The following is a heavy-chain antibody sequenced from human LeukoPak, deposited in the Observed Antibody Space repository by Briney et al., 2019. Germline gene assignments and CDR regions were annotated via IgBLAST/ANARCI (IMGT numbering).Heavy chain of an antibody. J-gene: IGHJ4*02. V-gene: IGHV1-3*01. CDR3: AREAEGQLLWLGYYFDY. CDR2: INAGNGHT. Sequence: GASVKVSCKASGYTFGTYAIHWVRQALGQRLEWMGCINAGNGHTKYSQKFQGRVTITRDTSASTAYMDLSSLRSDDTAVYYCAREAEGQLLWLGYYFDYWGQGTLVTVSS. D-gene: IGHD2-2*01. CDR1: GYTFGTYA.